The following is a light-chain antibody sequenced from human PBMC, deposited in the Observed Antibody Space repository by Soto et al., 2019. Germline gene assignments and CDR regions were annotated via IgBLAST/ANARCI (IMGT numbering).Light chain of an antibody. CDR3: CSYTSSTSYV. Sequence: QSALTQPASVSGSPGQSITISCTGTSSDVGGYNFVTWYQQYPGKAPKLVIHDVTRRPSGVSNRFSGSKSGTTASLTISGLQAEDGADYYCCSYTSSTSYVFGTGTKVTVL. V-gene: IGLV2-14*01. CDR2: DVT. J-gene: IGLJ1*01. CDR1: SSDVGGYNF.